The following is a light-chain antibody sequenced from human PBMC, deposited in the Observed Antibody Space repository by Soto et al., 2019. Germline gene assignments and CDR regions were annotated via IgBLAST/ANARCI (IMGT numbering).Light chain of an antibody. CDR2: GAS. CDR3: QQYWRSPPT. V-gene: IGKV3-20*01. J-gene: IGKJ1*01. CDR1: QSVSSSY. Sequence: EIVLTQSPGTLSLSPGERATLSCRASQSVSSSYLAWYQQKPGQAPRLLIYGASSRATGIPDRFSGSGSGEDLPLTIRQPEAGDFGVYFCQQYWRSPPTFRQGDKGEIK.